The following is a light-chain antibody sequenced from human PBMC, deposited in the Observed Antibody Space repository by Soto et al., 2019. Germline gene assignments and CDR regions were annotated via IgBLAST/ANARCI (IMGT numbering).Light chain of an antibody. CDR2: GAS. Sequence: EIVLTQSPATLSLSPGDRAALSCKASQSVHNFLAWYQQKPGQAPRLLIYGASSRATGIPDRFSGSGSGTDFTLTISRLEPEDFAVYYCQQYGSSPLTFGGGTKVDIK. J-gene: IGKJ4*01. CDR3: QQYGSSPLT. V-gene: IGKV3-20*01. CDR1: QSVHNF.